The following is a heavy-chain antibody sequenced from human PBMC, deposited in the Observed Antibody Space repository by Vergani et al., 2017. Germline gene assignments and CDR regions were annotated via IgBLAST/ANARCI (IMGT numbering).Heavy chain of an antibody. V-gene: IGHV1-2*02. D-gene: IGHD2-2*01. CDR2: INPNSGGP. CDR1: GYTFTGYY. J-gene: IGHJ6*02. Sequence: QVQLVQSGAEVKKPGASVTVSCKASGYTFTGYYMHWVRQAPGQGLEWMGWINPNSGGPNYAQKFQGRVTMTRDTSITTAYMELSRLRSDDTAVYYCARDLYAATPYYYYGMDVWGQGTTVTVSS. CDR3: ARDLYAATPYYYYGMDV.